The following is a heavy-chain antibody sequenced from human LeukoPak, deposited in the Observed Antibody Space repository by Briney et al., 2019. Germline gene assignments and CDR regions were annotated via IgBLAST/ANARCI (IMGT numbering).Heavy chain of an antibody. J-gene: IGHJ6*03. D-gene: IGHD3-3*01. Sequence: EASVKVSCKASGYTFTSYDINWVRQATGQGLEWMGWMNPNSGNTGYAQKFQGRVTMTRNTSISTAYMELSSLRSEDTAVYYCARGLNIGWSGYLYYCYYYYMDVWGKGTTVTVSS. V-gene: IGHV1-8*01. CDR2: MNPNSGNT. CDR1: GYTFTSYD. CDR3: ARGLNIGWSGYLYYCYYYYMDV.